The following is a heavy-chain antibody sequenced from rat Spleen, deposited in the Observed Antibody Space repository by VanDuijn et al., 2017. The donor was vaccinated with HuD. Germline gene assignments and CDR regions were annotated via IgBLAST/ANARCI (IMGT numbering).Heavy chain of an antibody. CDR3: ARPTTGIPFNY. Sequence: EVQLVESGGGLVQPGGSLKLSCVASGFTFNNYWMTWIRQAPGRGLEWVASITNASGRTYYSDFVKGRFTISRDTAQNTLYLQMNSLRSEDTATYYCARPTTGIPFNYWGQGVMVTVSS. D-gene: IGHD1-9*01. CDR1: GFTFNNYW. V-gene: IGHV5-31*01. J-gene: IGHJ2*01. CDR2: ITNASGRT.